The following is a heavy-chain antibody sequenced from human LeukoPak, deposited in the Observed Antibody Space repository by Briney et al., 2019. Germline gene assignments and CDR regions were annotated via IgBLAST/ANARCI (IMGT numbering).Heavy chain of an antibody. CDR3: ARKGGDYDFWSAMDV. CDR1: GYTFTSYY. J-gene: IGHJ6*04. D-gene: IGHD3-3*01. CDR2: INPSGGST. V-gene: IGHV1-46*03. Sequence: GASVKVSCKASGYTFTSYYMHWVRQAPGRGLEWMGIINPSGGSTSYAQKFQGRVTMTRDTSTSTVYMELSSLRSEDTAVYYCARKGGDYDFWSAMDVWGKGTTVTVSS.